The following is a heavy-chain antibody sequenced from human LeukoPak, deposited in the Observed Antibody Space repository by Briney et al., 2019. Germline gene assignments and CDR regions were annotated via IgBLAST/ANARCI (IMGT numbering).Heavy chain of an antibody. CDR1: GGSISSYY. CDR3: ARVGPNWGAHDAFDI. V-gene: IGHV4-59*01. CDR2: IYYSGST. Sequence: PSETLSLTCTVSGGSISSYYWSWIRQPPGKGLEWIGYIYYSGSTNYNPSLKSRVTISVDTSKNQFSLKLSSVTAADTAVYYCARVGPNWGAHDAFDIWGQGTMVTVSS. D-gene: IGHD7-27*01. J-gene: IGHJ3*02.